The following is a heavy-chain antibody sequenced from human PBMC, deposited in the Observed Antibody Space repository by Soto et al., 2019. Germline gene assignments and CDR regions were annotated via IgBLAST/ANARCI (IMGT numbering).Heavy chain of an antibody. CDR2: ISAYNGNT. D-gene: IGHD2-2*01. CDR3: ARSYCSSTSCYELVDY. V-gene: IGHV1-18*01. J-gene: IGHJ4*02. CDR1: GYTFTSYG. Sequence: KASGYTFTSYGISWVRQAPGQGLEWMGWISAYNGNTNYAQKLQGRVTMTTDTSTSTAYMELRSLRSDDTAVYYCARSYCSSTSCYELVDYWGQGTLVNVSS.